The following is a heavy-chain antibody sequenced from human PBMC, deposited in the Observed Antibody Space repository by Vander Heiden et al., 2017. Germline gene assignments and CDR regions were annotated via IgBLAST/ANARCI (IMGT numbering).Heavy chain of an antibody. D-gene: IGHD3-22*01. CDR2: IYPRDSDT. Sequence: EVQLVQSGAEVKKPGESLKISCKGSGYSFTSYCLGWGRQMPGEGLEGMGIIYPRDSDTGYSPSFQDQVTISADKSISTAYLQWSSLKASDTAMYYCARPYYDSSGYPYYFDYWGQGTLVTVSS. V-gene: IGHV5-51*01. J-gene: IGHJ4*02. CDR1: GYSFTSYC. CDR3: ARPYYDSSGYPYYFDY.